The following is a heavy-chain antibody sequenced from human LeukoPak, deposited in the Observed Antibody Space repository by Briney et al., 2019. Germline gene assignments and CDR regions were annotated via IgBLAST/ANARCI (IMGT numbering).Heavy chain of an antibody. J-gene: IGHJ4*02. CDR3: ARTDLWFGDHITSSYFDY. CDR2: ISSSGSTI. D-gene: IGHD3-10*01. CDR1: GFTFSDYY. V-gene: IGHV3-11*04. Sequence: GGSLRLSCAASGFTFSDYYMSWIRQAPGKGLEWVSYISSSGSTIYYADSVKGRFTISRDNAKNSLYLQVNSLRAEDTAVYYCARTDLWFGDHITSSYFDYWGQGTLVTVSS.